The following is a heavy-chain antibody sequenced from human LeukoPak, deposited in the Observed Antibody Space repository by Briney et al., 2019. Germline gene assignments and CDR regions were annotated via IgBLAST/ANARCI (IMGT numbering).Heavy chain of an antibody. CDR2: INHSGST. CDR3: AREYNWNYDP. CDR1: GGSFSGYY. J-gene: IGHJ5*02. Sequence: SETLSLTCAVYGGSFSGYYWSWIRQPPGKGLEWIGEINHSGSTNYNPSLKSRVTISVDTSKNQFSLKLSSVTAADTAVYYCAREYNWNYDPWGQGTLVTVSS. V-gene: IGHV4-34*01. D-gene: IGHD1-7*01.